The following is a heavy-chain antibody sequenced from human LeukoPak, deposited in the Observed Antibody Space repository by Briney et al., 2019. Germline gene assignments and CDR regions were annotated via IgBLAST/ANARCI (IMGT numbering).Heavy chain of an antibody. CDR2: ISSSSSYI. CDR1: GFTFSSYS. V-gene: IGHV3-21*01. Sequence: GGSLRLSCAASGFTFSSYSMNWVRQAPGQGLESGSSISSSSSYIDYADSVKGRFTISRDNAKNSLYLQMNSLRAEDTAVYYCARDGIAAAFPNYFDYWGQGTLVTVSS. CDR3: ARDGIAAAFPNYFDY. D-gene: IGHD6-13*01. J-gene: IGHJ4*02.